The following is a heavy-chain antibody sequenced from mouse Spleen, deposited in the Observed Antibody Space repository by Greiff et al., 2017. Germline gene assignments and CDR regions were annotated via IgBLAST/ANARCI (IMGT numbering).Heavy chain of an antibody. V-gene: IGHV1-22*01. D-gene: IGHD1-2*01. Sequence: VQLQQSGPELVKPGASVKMSCKASGYTFTDYNMHWVKQSHGKSLEWIGYINPNNGGTSYNQKFKGKATLTVNKSSSTAYMELSSLTSEDSAVYYCAREETWLRLLFAYWGQGTLVTVSA. CDR3: AREETWLRLLFAY. CDR1: GYTFTDYN. J-gene: IGHJ3*01. CDR2: INPNNGGT.